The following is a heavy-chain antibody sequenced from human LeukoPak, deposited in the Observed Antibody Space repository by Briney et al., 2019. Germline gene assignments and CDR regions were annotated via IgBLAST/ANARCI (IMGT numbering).Heavy chain of an antibody. J-gene: IGHJ5*02. D-gene: IGHD1-1*01. Sequence: SETLSLTCTVSGGSISTYYWSWIRQPPGKGLEWIGYIYHSGSTYYSPSLKSRVTISEDRSKNQFSLKLSSVTAADTAVYYCARGTERASWFDPWGQGTLVTVSS. CDR1: GGSISTYY. CDR2: IYHSGST. V-gene: IGHV4-59*12. CDR3: ARGTERASWFDP.